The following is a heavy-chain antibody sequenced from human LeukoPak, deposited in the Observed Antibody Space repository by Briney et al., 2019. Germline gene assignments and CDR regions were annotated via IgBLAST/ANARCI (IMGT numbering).Heavy chain of an antibody. CDR1: GGSISSGGYY. J-gene: IGHJ4*02. CDR2: INHSGST. Sequence: HPSETLSLTCTVSGGSISSGGYYWSWIRQHPGKGLEWIGEINHSGSTNYNPSLKSRVTISVDTSKNQFSLKLSSVTAADTAVYYCARDPGLIAARPFDYWGQGTLVTVSS. CDR3: ARDPGLIAARPFDY. V-gene: IGHV4-39*07. D-gene: IGHD6-13*01.